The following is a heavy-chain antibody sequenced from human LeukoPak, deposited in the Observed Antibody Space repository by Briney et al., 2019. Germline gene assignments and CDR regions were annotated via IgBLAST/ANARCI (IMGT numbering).Heavy chain of an antibody. J-gene: IGHJ4*02. CDR2: INGDESEK. D-gene: IGHD3-10*01. CDR1: GFTFSSYW. V-gene: IGHV3-7*01. Sequence: PGGSLRLSCAASGFTFSSYWMSWVRQAPGKGLEWVANINGDESEKYYVDSVKARFTISSDNAKNSLYLQMNSLRVDDTAIYSSGKGDDYWRQGSLVTVS. CDR3: GKGDDY.